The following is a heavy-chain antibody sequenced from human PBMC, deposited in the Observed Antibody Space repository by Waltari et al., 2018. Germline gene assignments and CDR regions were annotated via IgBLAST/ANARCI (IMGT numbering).Heavy chain of an antibody. CDR3: AKDRTPYNWNYGAFDY. Sequence: QVQLVESGGGVVQPGGSLRLSCAASGFTFSSYGMHWVRQAPGKGLEWVAFIRYDGSNKYYADSVKGRFTISRDNSKNTLYLQMNSLRAEDTAGYYCAKDRTPYNWNYGAFDYWGQGTLVTVSS. V-gene: IGHV3-30*02. J-gene: IGHJ4*02. CDR2: IRYDGSNK. D-gene: IGHD1-7*01. CDR1: GFTFSSYG.